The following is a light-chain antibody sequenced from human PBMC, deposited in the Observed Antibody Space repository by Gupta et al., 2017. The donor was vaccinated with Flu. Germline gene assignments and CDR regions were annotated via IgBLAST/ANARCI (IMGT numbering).Light chain of an antibody. J-gene: IGLJ2*01. CDR1: TGNIASSY. Sequence: TISATRSTGNIASSYEQLDQHRPGSAPTNVIYEDNRKHSGGADRVPGSGDKSSNTASLTISGLKTEDEAEYYCQSYDSSNNGAVFGGGTKLTVL. CDR2: EDN. V-gene: IGLV6-57*03. CDR3: QSYDSSNNGAV.